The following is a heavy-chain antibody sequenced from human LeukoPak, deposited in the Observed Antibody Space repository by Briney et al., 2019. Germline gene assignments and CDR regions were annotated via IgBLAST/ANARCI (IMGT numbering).Heavy chain of an antibody. D-gene: IGHD1-26*01. J-gene: IGHJ5*02. CDR2: INPSGGST. CDR3: ARTGSAGPSGGFDP. Sequence: ASVKVSCKASGYTFTSYYMHWVQQAPGQGLEWMGIINPSGGSTSYAQKFQGRVTMTRNTSISTAYMELSSLRSEDTAVYYCARTGSAGPSGGFDPWGQGTLVTVSS. CDR1: GYTFTSYY. V-gene: IGHV1-46*01.